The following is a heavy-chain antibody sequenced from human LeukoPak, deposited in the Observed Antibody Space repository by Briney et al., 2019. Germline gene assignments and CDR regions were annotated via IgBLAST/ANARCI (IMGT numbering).Heavy chain of an antibody. CDR2: IYSGGST. V-gene: IGHV3-53*01. J-gene: IGHJ4*02. CDR1: GFTVSSNY. D-gene: IGHD3-22*01. Sequence: GGSLRLSCAASGFTVSSNYMSWVRQAPGKGLEWVSVIYSGGSTYYADSVKGRFTISRDNSKNTLYLQMNSLRAEDTAVYYCARGNYYDSSAYLDYWGQGTLVTVSS. CDR3: ARGNYYDSSAYLDY.